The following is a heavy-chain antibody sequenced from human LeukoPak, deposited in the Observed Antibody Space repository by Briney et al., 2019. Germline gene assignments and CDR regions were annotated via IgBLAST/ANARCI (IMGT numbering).Heavy chain of an antibody. CDR2: MYYSGSM. CDR1: GGSISSSSHY. D-gene: IGHD3-22*01. CDR3: ARLPANYDSNGYYYFDY. V-gene: IGHV4-39*07. J-gene: IGHJ4*02. Sequence: SETLSLTCTVSGGSISSSSHYWGWIRQPPGKGLEWISTMYYSGSMYYNPSLKSRVTISVDTSKNQFSLKLSSVTAADTAVYYCARLPANYDSNGYYYFDYWGQGTLVTVSS.